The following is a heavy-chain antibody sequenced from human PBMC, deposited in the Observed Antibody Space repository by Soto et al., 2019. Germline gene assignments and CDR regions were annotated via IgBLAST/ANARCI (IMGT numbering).Heavy chain of an antibody. J-gene: IGHJ5*02. Sequence: QVQLVQSGAELKKPGSSVKVSCKASGGTFSSYAISWVRQAPGQGLEWMGGIIPIFGTANYAQKLQGRVTITADESTSPAYMELSSLRSEDTAVYYCAREGAPFDPWGQGTLVTVSS. D-gene: IGHD3-16*01. CDR3: AREGAPFDP. CDR1: GGTFSSYA. V-gene: IGHV1-69*01. CDR2: IIPIFGTA.